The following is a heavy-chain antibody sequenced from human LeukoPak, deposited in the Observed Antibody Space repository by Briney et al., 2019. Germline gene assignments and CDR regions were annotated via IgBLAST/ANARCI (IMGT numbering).Heavy chain of an antibody. CDR3: ATSRIDYGGNEGAFGI. Sequence: PGGSLRLSCAASGLTFSSYGMHWVRQAPGKGLEWVAVISYDGSKKYYADSVKGRITISRDNSKNTLYLQMNSLRAEDTAVYYCATSRIDYGGNEGAFGIWGQGTMVTVSS. V-gene: IGHV3-30*03. CDR2: ISYDGSKK. J-gene: IGHJ3*02. CDR1: GLTFSSYG. D-gene: IGHD4-23*01.